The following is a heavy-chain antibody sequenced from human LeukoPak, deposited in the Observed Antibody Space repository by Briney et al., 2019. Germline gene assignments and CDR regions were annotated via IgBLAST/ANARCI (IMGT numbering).Heavy chain of an antibody. D-gene: IGHD4-11*01. V-gene: IGHV3-48*02. J-gene: IGHJ4*02. CDR1: GFTFTSYA. CDR3: ARDMYYSDYETDY. Sequence: GGSLRLSWAASGFTFTSYAMSWLRQAPGKGLEWVSYITSSSSTIYYADSVKGRFTISRDNAKNSLFLQMNSLRDEDTAVYYCARDMYYSDYETDYWGQGTLVTVSS. CDR2: ITSSSSTI.